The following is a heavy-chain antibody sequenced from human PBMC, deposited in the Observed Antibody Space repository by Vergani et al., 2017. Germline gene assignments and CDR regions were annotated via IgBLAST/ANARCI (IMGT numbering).Heavy chain of an antibody. V-gene: IGHV3-21*01. CDR1: GFTFSSYS. Sequence: EVQLVESGGGLVKPGGSLRLSCAASGFTFSSYSMNWVRQAPGKGLEWVSSISSSSSYIYYADSVKGRFTISRDNAKNSLYLQMNSLRAEDTAVYYCARSPEGRGVIIRSHYGMDVWGQGTTVTVSS. CDR3: ARSPEGRGVIIRSHYGMDV. D-gene: IGHD3-10*01. J-gene: IGHJ6*02. CDR2: ISSSSSYI.